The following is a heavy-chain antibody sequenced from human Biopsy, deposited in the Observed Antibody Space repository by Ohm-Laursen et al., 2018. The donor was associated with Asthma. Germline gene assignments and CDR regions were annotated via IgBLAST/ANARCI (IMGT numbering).Heavy chain of an antibody. J-gene: IGHJ4*02. CDR1: GFVFRSHA. V-gene: IGHV3-30*18. CDR3: AKMMGYSDFTDFDH. D-gene: IGHD4-11*01. CDR2: VSYDGGVA. Sequence: SLRLSCSASGFVFRSHAMHWVRQAPGKGLEWVAVVSYDGGVAHYADSMKGRFTICRDNAKSTLYLQMNRLRNDDTAVYYCAKMMGYSDFTDFDHWGQGTLVTVSS.